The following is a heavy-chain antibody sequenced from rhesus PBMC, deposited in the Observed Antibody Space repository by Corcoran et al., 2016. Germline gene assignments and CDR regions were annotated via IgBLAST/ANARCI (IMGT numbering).Heavy chain of an antibody. D-gene: IGHD5-12*01. J-gene: IGHJ4*01. CDR1: GGAIGKTY. CDR2: IYGSGSP. Sequence: QVQLQESGPGLVKPSETRSITCAVSGGAIGKTYWTWIRQAPGKGLEWIGYIYGSGSPYSTPSLTSLFTISHDASQNQFSLKVISMTAADTAVYYCVLGGYYTYRANWGQGVLVTVSS. V-gene: IGHV4-80*01. CDR3: VLGGYYTYRAN.